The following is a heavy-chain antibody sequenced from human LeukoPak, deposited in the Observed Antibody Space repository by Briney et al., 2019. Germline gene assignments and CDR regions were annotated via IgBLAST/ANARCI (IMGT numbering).Heavy chain of an antibody. J-gene: IGHJ3*02. V-gene: IGHV3-23*01. CDR3: AKDFGEETIFGVVMALFAFDI. CDR2: ISGSGGST. Sequence: GGSLRLSCAASGFTFSSYAMSWVRQAPGKGLEWVSAISGSGGSTYYADSVKGRFTISRDNSKNTLYLQMNSLRAEDTAVYYCAKDFGEETIFGVVMALFAFDIWGQGTMVTVSS. CDR1: GFTFSSYA. D-gene: IGHD3-3*01.